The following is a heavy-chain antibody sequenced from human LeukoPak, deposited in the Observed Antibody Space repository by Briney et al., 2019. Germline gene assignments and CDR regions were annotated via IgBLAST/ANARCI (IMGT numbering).Heavy chain of an antibody. V-gene: IGHV3-48*03. CDR3: ARVTFNYFDY. Sequence: GGSLRLSCAASGFTFSTYEMNWVRQAPGKGLEWVSYISSSGFTIYYADSVKGRFTISRDNAKNSLYLRMSSLRAEDTAIYHCARVTFNYFDYWGQGTLVTVSS. J-gene: IGHJ4*02. CDR1: GFTFSTYE. CDR2: ISSSGFTI. D-gene: IGHD1-14*01.